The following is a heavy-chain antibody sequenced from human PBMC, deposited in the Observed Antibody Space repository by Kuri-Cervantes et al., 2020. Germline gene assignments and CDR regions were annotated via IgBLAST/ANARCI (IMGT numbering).Heavy chain of an antibody. V-gene: IGHV1-2*02. Sequence: ASVKVSCKASGYTFTGYYMHWVRQAPGQGLEWMGWINPNSGGTNYAQKCQGRVTMTRDTSISTAYMELSRLRSDDTAVYYCARDPPTHYGILTAQIQGYYGMDVWGQGTTVTVSS. CDR2: INPNSGGT. CDR3: ARDPPTHYGILTAQIQGYYGMDV. CDR1: GYTFTGYY. J-gene: IGHJ6*02. D-gene: IGHD3-9*01.